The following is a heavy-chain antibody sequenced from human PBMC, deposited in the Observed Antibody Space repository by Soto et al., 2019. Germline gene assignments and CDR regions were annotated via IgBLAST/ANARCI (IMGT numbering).Heavy chain of an antibody. D-gene: IGHD3-9*01. J-gene: IGHJ4*02. CDR3: AKDFDRRGWYYLDS. CDR2: ISGNGGST. CDR1: GLIFSDFA. V-gene: IGHV3-23*01. Sequence: EVQLLESGGGLVQPGGSLTLSCAASGLIFSDFAMTWVRQAPGKGLEWVSTISGNGGSTYFAAPIKGRFTISRDNSKNLLYLQMRSLRDEDTAKYYCAKDFDRRGWYYLDSWGQGTPVTVSS.